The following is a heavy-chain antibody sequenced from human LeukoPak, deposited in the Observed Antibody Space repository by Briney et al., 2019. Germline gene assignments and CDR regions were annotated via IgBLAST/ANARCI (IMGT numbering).Heavy chain of an antibody. CDR2: ISAYNGNT. Sequence: ASVTVSFKASGYTFTIYGISWVRQAPGQGLEWMGWISAYNGNTNYAQKLQGRVTMTTDTSTSTAYMELRSLRSDDTAVYYCARDSCSSTSCYYFDYWGQGTLVTVSS. CDR1: GYTFTIYG. J-gene: IGHJ4*02. V-gene: IGHV1-18*01. CDR3: ARDSCSSTSCYYFDY. D-gene: IGHD2-2*01.